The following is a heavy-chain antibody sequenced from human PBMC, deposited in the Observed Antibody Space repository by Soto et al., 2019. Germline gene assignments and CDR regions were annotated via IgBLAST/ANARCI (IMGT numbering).Heavy chain of an antibody. CDR2: ITPTLNIA. V-gene: IGHV1-69*01. CDR1: GGTFSSYT. D-gene: IGHD1-26*01. CDR3: ARGYYSGSNPSSFDY. Sequence: QLQLVQSGAEVREPGSSVKVSCKASGGTFSSYTVIWVRQAPGQGLEWMGGITPTLNIAKYAEKFQGRVTITADESTSTVTRPLRSLRSEDTAVYFCARGYYSGSNPSSFDYWGQGHLVAVS. J-gene: IGHJ4*02.